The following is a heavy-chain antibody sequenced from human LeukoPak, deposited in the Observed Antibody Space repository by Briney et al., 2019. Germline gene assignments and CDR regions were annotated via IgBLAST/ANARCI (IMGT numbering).Heavy chain of an antibody. CDR1: GYSFTDYY. Sequence: ASVKVSRKASGYSFTDYYMHRVRRAPGQGLEWMGWINPYSGDTNFAQKFQGRVTMTRDTSISTAYMELSRLRSDDTAVFYCARVGGYCTNTSCSYCMYVWGQGTTVTVSS. V-gene: IGHV1-2*02. CDR3: ARVGGYCTNTSCSYCMYV. J-gene: IGHJ6*02. D-gene: IGHD2-2*01. CDR2: INPYSGDT.